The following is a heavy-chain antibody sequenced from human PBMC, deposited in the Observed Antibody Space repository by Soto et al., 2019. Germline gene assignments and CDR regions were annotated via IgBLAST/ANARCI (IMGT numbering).Heavy chain of an antibody. D-gene: IGHD2-8*02. CDR2: ISGYGDTT. J-gene: IGHJ3*01. CDR1: GFNFNSYA. V-gene: IGHV3-23*01. CDR3: AKVPLVLSNAFDL. Sequence: GGSLRLSCTASGFNFNSYAMIWVRQAPGKGLEWVSGISGYGDTTYYSASVKGRFTISRDNSQKMPFLQMNSLRAEDTAMYYCAKVPLVLSNAFDLWGQGTKVTVSS.